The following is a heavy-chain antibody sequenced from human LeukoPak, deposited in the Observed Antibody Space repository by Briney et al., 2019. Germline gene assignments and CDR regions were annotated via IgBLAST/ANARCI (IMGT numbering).Heavy chain of an antibody. D-gene: IGHD4-17*01. CDR2: TYFTGST. Sequence: SSETLSLTCTVSRGSISSGGHYWSWIRQRPGKGLEWMGYTYFTGSTYYNPSLQSRLIISADTSMTQFSLRLRSVTAADTAVYYCARVSFTYGPLDSWGPGILVTVSS. V-gene: IGHV4-31*03. J-gene: IGHJ4*02. CDR1: RGSISSGGHY. CDR3: ARVSFTYGPLDS.